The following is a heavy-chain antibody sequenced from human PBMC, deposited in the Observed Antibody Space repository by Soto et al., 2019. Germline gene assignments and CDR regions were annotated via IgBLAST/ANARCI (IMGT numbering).Heavy chain of an antibody. D-gene: IGHD2-2*01. V-gene: IGHV3-23*01. CDR1: GFTFSIDA. CDR3: AKSPPRYCSRTTCRFDF. CDR2: ITDDGDST. Sequence: CGSMKLSSAASGFTFSIDAMSGVRQAPGKGLDWVSAITDDGDSTYYADSVKGRFTISRDNSKNTLYLQMNSLRAEDTAVYYCAKSPPRYCSRTTCRFDFWGQGTLVTVSS. J-gene: IGHJ4*02.